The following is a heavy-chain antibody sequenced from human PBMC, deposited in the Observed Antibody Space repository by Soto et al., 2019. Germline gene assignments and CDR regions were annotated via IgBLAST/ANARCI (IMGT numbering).Heavy chain of an antibody. CDR2: ISAANTYI. V-gene: IGHV3-21*04. J-gene: IGHJ4*02. CDR1: GFNFGGYT. CDR3: ASAMTMGWSPKPF. D-gene: IGHD3-10*01. Sequence: EGSLRLSCAASGFNFGGYTLSWVRQAPVKRLEWVSSISAANTYIYSAEAVKGRFTISRDNARHSVYLQMNRLRVEDTDLYYCASAMTMGWSPKPFWGQGTPVTAAS.